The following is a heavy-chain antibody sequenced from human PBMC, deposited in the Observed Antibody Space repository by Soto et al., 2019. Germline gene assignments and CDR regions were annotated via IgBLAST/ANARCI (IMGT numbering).Heavy chain of an antibody. D-gene: IGHD2-21*01. CDR3: ARKTDSGGDGCF. CDR1: GFSVSDNY. V-gene: IGHV3-53*02. J-gene: IGHJ4*02. Sequence: EVRLVETGGGLIQPGGSLRLSCAVSGFSVSDNYMYWVRQAPGKGLEWVSLIYSVGTARYADSVRGRFTISRDKSKNTLYLQMNSLREEDTAVYHCARKTDSGGDGCFWGQGTLVTVSS. CDR2: IYSVGTA.